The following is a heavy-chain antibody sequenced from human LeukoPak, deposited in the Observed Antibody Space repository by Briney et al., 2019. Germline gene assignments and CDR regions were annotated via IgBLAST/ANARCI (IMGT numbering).Heavy chain of an antibody. V-gene: IGHV1-2*02. D-gene: IGHD3-10*01. Sequence: ASVKVYCKASGYTFTGYYMHWVRQAPGQGLEWMGWINPNSGGTNYAQKFQGRVTMTRDTSISTAYMELSRLRSDDTAVYYCAREDMVRGVIIMGIDYWGQGTLATVSS. CDR1: GYTFTGYY. CDR2: INPNSGGT. CDR3: AREDMVRGVIIMGIDY. J-gene: IGHJ4*02.